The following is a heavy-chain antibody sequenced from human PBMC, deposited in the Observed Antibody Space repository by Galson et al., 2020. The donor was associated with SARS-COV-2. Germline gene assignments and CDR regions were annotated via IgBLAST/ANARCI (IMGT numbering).Heavy chain of an antibody. D-gene: IGHD6-19*01. CDR1: GYSFTNYW. Sequence: GESLKISCSTSGYSFTNYWIGWVRQMPGKGLEWMGIIHPDDSYTIYSPSFQGQVTISADKSISTAFLQWSSLKASDTAIYYCARHGASSGWYEGIDYWGQGTLVTVSS. CDR2: IHPDDSYT. J-gene: IGHJ4*02. CDR3: ARHGASSGWYEGIDY. V-gene: IGHV5-51*01.